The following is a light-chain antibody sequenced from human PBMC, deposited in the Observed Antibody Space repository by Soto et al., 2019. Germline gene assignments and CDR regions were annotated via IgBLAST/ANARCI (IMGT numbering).Light chain of an antibody. Sequence: QSALTQPASVSGSPGQSITISCTGTSSDVGGYNYVSWYQQHPGKAPKVMIYEVSNRPSGVSNRFSGSKSGNTASLTISGLQAEDEADYYCCSYTTSSTLVVFGTGTKLTVL. J-gene: IGLJ1*01. CDR2: EVS. CDR3: CSYTTSSTLVV. CDR1: SSDVGGYNY. V-gene: IGLV2-14*01.